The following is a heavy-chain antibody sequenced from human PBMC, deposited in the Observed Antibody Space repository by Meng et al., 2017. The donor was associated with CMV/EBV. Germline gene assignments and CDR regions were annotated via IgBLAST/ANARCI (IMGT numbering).Heavy chain of an antibody. Sequence: GGSLRLSCGSYGFTFSPFWMSWFRRAPGKGLEWVAHISPDGTLTYYVDSVRGRFTISRDNTENSTYLHMSTLRAEDTAVYYCATTSGSSYWGQGAQVTVSS. D-gene: IGHD6-6*01. CDR3: ATTSGSSY. CDR2: ISPDGTLT. CDR1: GFTFSPFW. J-gene: IGHJ4*02. V-gene: IGHV3-7*01.